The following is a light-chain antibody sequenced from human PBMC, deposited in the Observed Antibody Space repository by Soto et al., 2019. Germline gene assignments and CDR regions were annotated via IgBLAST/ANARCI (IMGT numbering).Light chain of an antibody. Sequence: DIQMTQSPSSLSASVGDRVTITCRASQSISTYLNWYQQKPGKAPKLLIYAASTLQSGVPSRFSGSGSGTDFRLTITSLQPEDIATYYCQQSSTTPRTFGQGTNLDFK. J-gene: IGKJ1*01. CDR1: QSISTY. CDR2: AAS. V-gene: IGKV1-39*01. CDR3: QQSSTTPRT.